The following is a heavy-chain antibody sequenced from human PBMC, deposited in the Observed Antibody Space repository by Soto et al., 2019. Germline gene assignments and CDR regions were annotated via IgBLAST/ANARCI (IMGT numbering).Heavy chain of an antibody. CDR3: ARAAPRYCSGGSCYSRRDY. D-gene: IGHD2-15*01. V-gene: IGHV4-34*01. CDR1: GGSFSGYY. J-gene: IGHJ4*02. Sequence: PSETLSLTCAVYGGSFSGYYWSWIRQPPGKGLEWIGEINHSGNTNYNPSLKSRVTISVDTSKNQFSLKLSSVTAADTAVYYCARAAPRYCSGGSCYSRRDYWGQGTLVTVSS. CDR2: INHSGNT.